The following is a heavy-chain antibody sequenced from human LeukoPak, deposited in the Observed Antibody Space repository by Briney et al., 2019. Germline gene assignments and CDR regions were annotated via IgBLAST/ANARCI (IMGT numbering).Heavy chain of an antibody. D-gene: IGHD2-8*01. J-gene: IGHJ6*02. V-gene: IGHV4-59*01. Sequence: SETLSLTCTVSGGSISSYYWSRIRQPPGQVLEWIGYIYYSGGTNYNPSLKSRVTISVDTSKKQFSLKLTSVAAADTALYYCARIMDTAWGMDVWGQGTTVTVSS. CDR2: IYYSGGT. CDR1: GGSISSYY. CDR3: ARIMDTAWGMDV.